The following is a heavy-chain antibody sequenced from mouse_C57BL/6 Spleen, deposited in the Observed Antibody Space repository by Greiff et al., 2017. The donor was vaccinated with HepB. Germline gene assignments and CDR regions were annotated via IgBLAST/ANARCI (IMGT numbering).Heavy chain of an antibody. CDR2: IDPSDSYT. D-gene: IGHD2-2*01. CDR1: GYTFTSYW. V-gene: IGHV1-69*01. CDR3: AREGYDALCAY. J-gene: IGHJ3*01. Sequence: QVQLKQPGAELVMPGASVKLSCKASGYTFTSYWMHWVKQRPGQGLEWIGEIDPSDSYTNYNQKFKGKSTLTVDKSSSTAYMQLSSLTSEDSAVYYCAREGYDALCAYWGQGTLVTVSA.